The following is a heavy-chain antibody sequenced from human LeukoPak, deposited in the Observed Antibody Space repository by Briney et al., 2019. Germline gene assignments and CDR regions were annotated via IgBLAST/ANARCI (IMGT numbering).Heavy chain of an antibody. CDR3: ARARVRAFDI. Sequence: SETLSLTCTVSGGSMTNNTFYWGWIRQPPGKGLEWIGSIYHTGPTYYNPSLKSRVTISVDTSKNQFSLKLSSVTAADTAVYYCARARVRAFDIWGQGTMVTVSS. CDR1: GGSMTNNTFY. J-gene: IGHJ3*02. D-gene: IGHD4/OR15-4a*01. CDR2: IYHTGPT. V-gene: IGHV4-39*07.